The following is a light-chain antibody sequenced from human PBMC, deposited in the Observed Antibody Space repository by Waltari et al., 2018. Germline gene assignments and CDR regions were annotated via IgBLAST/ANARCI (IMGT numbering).Light chain of an antibody. CDR3: QQYYTTMWT. CDR2: WAS. J-gene: IGKJ1*01. V-gene: IGKV4-1*01. Sequence: DIVMTQSPDSLAVSLGEKATIKCNSTQSVLYNSNNKNYLAWFQQKPGQPPKLLIYWASTREPGVPDRFSGSGSGTDFTLTISGLQAEDVAVYYCQQYYTTMWTFGRGTKVEI. CDR1: QSVLYNSNNKNY.